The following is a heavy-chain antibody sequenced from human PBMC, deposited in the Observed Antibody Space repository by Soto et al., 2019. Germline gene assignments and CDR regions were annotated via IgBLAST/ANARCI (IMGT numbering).Heavy chain of an antibody. CDR2: ISGSGGST. CDR3: EKIVGDISRQGWGGLDY. CDR1: GFTFSSYV. V-gene: IGHV3-23*01. D-gene: IGHD6-13*01. Sequence: EVQLLESGGGLVQSGGSLRLSCAASGFTFSSYVMSWVRQAPGKGLEWVSSISGSGGSTYYADSVKGRFTISRDNAKKTVYRQMSSQRAEDTAVYYCEKIVGDISRQGWGGLDYWGQETLVTVSS. J-gene: IGHJ4*02.